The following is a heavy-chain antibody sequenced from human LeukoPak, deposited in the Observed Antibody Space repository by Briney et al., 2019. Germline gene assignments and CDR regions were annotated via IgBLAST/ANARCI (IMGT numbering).Heavy chain of an antibody. J-gene: IGHJ4*02. CDR3: ASQPAVVDLDY. CDR2: IKPDGSEK. CDR1: GFIFSNYW. V-gene: IGHV3-7*01. Sequence: PGGSLRLSCAASGFIFSNYWMTWVRQAPGKGLEWVANIKPDGSEKSYVDSVKGRFIISRDNAKNSLYLQMNSLRVEDTAVYYCASQPAVVDLDYWGQGTLVTVSS. D-gene: IGHD2-2*01.